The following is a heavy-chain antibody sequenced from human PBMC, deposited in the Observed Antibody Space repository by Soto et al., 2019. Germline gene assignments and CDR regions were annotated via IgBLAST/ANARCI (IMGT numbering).Heavy chain of an antibody. D-gene: IGHD2-15*01. V-gene: IGHV3-9*01. CDR1: GFTFDDFA. Sequence: EVQLVESGGGLVQPGRSLRLSCAASGFTFDDFAMHWVRQAPGKGLEWVSGISWNSDSIGYADSVKGRFIISRDNAKNSLYLQMNSLRAEDTALYYCAQRDEYWGFLYWGQGTRVTVSS. J-gene: IGHJ4*02. CDR3: AQRDEYWGFLY. CDR2: ISWNSDSI.